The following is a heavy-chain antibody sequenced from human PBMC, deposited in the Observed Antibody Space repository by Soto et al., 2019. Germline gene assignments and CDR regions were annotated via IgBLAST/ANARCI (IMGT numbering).Heavy chain of an antibody. CDR1: GYTFTSYG. Sequence: SVKVSCKASGYTFTSYGISWVRQAPGQGLEWMGGIIPIFGTANYAQKFQGRVTITADESTSTAYMELSSLRSEDTAVYYCARTMKSEIPDYWGQGTLVTVSS. V-gene: IGHV1-69*13. CDR2: IIPIFGTA. D-gene: IGHD3-22*01. J-gene: IGHJ4*02. CDR3: ARTMKSEIPDY.